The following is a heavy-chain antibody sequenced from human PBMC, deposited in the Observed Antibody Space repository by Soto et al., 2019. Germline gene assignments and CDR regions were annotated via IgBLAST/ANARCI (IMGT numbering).Heavy chain of an antibody. J-gene: IGHJ4*02. V-gene: IGHV3-48*03. CDR3: ARGGYSSGWSFDY. CDR2: ISSSGSTI. Sequence: EVQLVESGGGLVQPGGSLRLSCAASGFTFSSYEMNWVRQAPGKGLEWVSYISSSGSTIYYADSVKGRFTNSRDNAKNSLYLQMNSLRAEDTAVYYCARGGYSSGWSFDYWGQGTLVTVSS. D-gene: IGHD6-19*01. CDR1: GFTFSSYE.